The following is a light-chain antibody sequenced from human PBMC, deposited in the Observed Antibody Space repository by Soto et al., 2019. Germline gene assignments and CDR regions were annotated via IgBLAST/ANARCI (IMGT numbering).Light chain of an antibody. CDR2: KAS. Sequence: DIQMTQSPSALSASVGDRVTITCRASQGIDQWLAWYQQKPGKAPKLLVYKASILEGGVPSRFSGSESGTEFTLTISSLQPDDFATYYCQQHYTYPYTFGQGTKLDMK. V-gene: IGKV1-5*03. CDR1: QGIDQW. J-gene: IGKJ2*01. CDR3: QQHYTYPYT.